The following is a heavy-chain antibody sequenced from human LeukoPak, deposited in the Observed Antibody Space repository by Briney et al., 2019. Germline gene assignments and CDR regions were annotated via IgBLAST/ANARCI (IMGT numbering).Heavy chain of an antibody. CDR3: ARAHLNKYCGGDCFDWFDH. D-gene: IGHD2-21*02. Sequence: ASVKVSCKASGGTFISYAISWVRQAPGQGVEWRGRIIPIFGTANYAQKIQGRVTITTDESTSTAYMELSSLRSEDTAVYYCARAHLNKYCGGDCFDWFDHWGQGTLVTVSS. J-gene: IGHJ5*02. CDR1: GGTFISYA. CDR2: IIPIFGTA. V-gene: IGHV1-69*05.